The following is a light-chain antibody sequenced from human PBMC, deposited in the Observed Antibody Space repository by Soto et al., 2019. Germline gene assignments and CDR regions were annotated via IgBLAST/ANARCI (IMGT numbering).Light chain of an antibody. V-gene: IGKV1-39*01. CDR2: SAS. CDR1: QSISSL. CDR3: QQSSSTPLT. Sequence: DIQMTQSPSTLSASVGDGFTITCRASQSISSLLAWYQQKPGKAHKLLNYSASKLQSGVPARFSGSGSGTDFTITITSLQSEDFATYYCQQSSSTPLTFGGGTKVDIK. J-gene: IGKJ4*01.